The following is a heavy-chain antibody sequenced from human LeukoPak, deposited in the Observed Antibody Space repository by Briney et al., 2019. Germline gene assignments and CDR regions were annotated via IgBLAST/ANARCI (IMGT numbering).Heavy chain of an antibody. J-gene: IGHJ4*02. CDR1: GYTFTSYA. D-gene: IGHD3-10*01. CDR3: ARATPPYASGSYVLGY. CDR2: INAGNGNT. Sequence: ASAKVSCKASGYTFTSYAMHCGRQAPGQRVEWMGWINAGNGNTKYSQKFQGSVTITRDTSASTAYMELSSLRSEDTAVYYCARATPPYASGSYVLGYWGQATLVTVSS. V-gene: IGHV1-3*01.